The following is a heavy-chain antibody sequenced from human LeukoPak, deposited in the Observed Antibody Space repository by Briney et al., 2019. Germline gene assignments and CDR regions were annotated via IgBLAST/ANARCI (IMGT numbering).Heavy chain of an antibody. CDR2: IYSGGST. Sequence: GGSLRLSCAASGFTFSSYSMNWVRQAPGKGLEWVSVIYSGGSTYYADSVKGRFTISRDNSKNTLYLQMNSLRAEDTAVYYCARDSRSVVVPAAIRANFDYWGQGTLVTVSS. V-gene: IGHV3-66*01. CDR1: GFTFSSYS. D-gene: IGHD2-2*01. J-gene: IGHJ4*02. CDR3: ARDSRSVVVPAAIRANFDY.